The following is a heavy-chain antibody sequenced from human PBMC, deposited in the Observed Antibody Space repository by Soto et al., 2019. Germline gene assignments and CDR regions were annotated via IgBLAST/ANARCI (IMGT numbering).Heavy chain of an antibody. D-gene: IGHD3-22*01. Sequence: QVQLQESGPGLVKPSETLSLTCTVSGGSISSYYWSWIRQPPGKGLEWIGYIYYSGSTNYNPSLKSRVTISVDTSKNQFSLKLSSVTAADTAVYYCATRYYYDSSRFRGDAFDLWGQGTMVTVSS. CDR1: GGSISSYY. CDR3: ATRYYYDSSRFRGDAFDL. J-gene: IGHJ3*01. CDR2: IYYSGST. V-gene: IGHV4-59*08.